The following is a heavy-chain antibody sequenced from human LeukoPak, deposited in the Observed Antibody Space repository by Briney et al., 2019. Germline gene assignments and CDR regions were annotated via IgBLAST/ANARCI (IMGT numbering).Heavy chain of an antibody. Sequence: GGSLRLSCAASGFTFSSYGMHWVRQAPGKGLEWVAFIRYDGSNKYYADSVKGRFTISRDNSKNTLYLQMNSLRAEDTAVYYCAKDRAPGVYYFDYWGQGTLVTVSS. CDR2: IRYDGSNK. D-gene: IGHD6-13*01. CDR3: AKDRAPGVYYFDY. V-gene: IGHV3-30*02. CDR1: GFTFSSYG. J-gene: IGHJ4*02.